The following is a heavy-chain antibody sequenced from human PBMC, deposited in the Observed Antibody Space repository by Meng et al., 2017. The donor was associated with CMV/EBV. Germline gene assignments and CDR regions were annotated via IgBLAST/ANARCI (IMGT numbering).Heavy chain of an antibody. D-gene: IGHD3-16*01. CDR1: EFSFSTYG. CDR3: ARDRGGTWGYGKDV. CDR2: IQNDVGDK. Sequence: GGSLRLSCVASEFSFSTYGMHWVRQAPGKGLEWVACIQNDVGDKHYADSVEGRFTISRDNSKNTLFLQMNSLRPDESAVYYCARDRGGTWGYGKDVWGQGTTVTVSS. V-gene: IGHV3-30*02. J-gene: IGHJ6*02.